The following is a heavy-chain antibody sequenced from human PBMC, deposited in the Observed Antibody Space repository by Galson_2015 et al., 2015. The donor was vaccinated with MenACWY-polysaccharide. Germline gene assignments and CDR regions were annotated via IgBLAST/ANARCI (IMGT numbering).Heavy chain of an antibody. CDR1: GASFRGFL. CDR2: NAYDGNT. CDR3: ARGADLLPDYYFDF. J-gene: IGHJ4*02. V-gene: IGHV4-59*01. Sequence: SETLSLTCPVSGASFRGFLWTWIRQPPGKGLEWIGYNAYDGNTHYSPSLKSRVSISVDTSKNQFSLRLRSVTAADTAFYYCARGADLLPDYYFDFWGQGALVTVSS. D-gene: IGHD1-26*01.